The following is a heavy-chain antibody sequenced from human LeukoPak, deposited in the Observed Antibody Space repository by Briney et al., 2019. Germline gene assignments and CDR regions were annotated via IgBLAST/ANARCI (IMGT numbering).Heavy chain of an antibody. CDR2: ISSSSSYI. V-gene: IGHV3-21*01. CDR3: ARGGDYAPFDY. CDR1: GFTFSSYS. J-gene: IGHJ4*02. Sequence: GGSLRLSCAASGFTFSSYSMNWVRQAPGKGLEWVSSISSSSSYIYYADSVKGRFTISRDNAKNSLYLQMNSLRAEDAAEYYCARGGDYAPFDYWGRGTLVTVSS. D-gene: IGHD3-16*01.